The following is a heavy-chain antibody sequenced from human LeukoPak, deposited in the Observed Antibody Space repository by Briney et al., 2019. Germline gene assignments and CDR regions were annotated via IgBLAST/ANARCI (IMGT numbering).Heavy chain of an antibody. D-gene: IGHD3-10*01. J-gene: IGHJ4*02. CDR3: ARGHYYGSGSPDY. V-gene: IGHV3-48*01. CDR1: GFTFSSYS. CDR2: ISSSSSTI. Sequence: GGSLRLSCAASGFTFSSYSMNWVRQAPGKGLEWVSYISSSSSTIYYADSVKGRFTISRDNAKNSLYLQMNSLRAEDTAVYYCARGHYYGSGSPDYWGQGTLVTVSS.